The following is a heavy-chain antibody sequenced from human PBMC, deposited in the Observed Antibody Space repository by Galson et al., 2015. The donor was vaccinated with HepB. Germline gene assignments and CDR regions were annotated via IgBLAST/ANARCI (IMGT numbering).Heavy chain of an antibody. J-gene: IGHJ4*02. CDR3: AKRQGYYYDSSGSN. D-gene: IGHD3-22*01. CDR2: ISGSGGST. V-gene: IGHV3-23*01. CDR1: GFTFSSYA. Sequence: SLRLSCAASGFTFSSYAMSWVRQAPGKGLEWVSAISGSGGSTYYADSVKGRFTISRDNSKNTLYLQMNSLRAEDTAVYYCAKRQGYYYDSSGSNWGQGTLVTVSS.